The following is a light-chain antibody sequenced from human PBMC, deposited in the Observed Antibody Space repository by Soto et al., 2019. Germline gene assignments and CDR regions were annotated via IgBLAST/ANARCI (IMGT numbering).Light chain of an antibody. V-gene: IGKV1-5*01. CDR3: QHYNSYLYT. CDR2: DAS. CDR1: QSISVY. J-gene: IGKJ2*01. Sequence: DIQMTQSPSTLSACVGDRVTITCRASQSISVYLAWYQQKPGEAPKLLIYDASRLETGVPSRFSGSGSGTEFTLTISGLQPDDFATYYCQHYNSYLYTFGQGTKLEIK.